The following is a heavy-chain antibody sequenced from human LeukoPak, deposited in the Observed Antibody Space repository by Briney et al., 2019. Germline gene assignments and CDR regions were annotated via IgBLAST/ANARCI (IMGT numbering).Heavy chain of an antibody. CDR1: GGSFSGYY. V-gene: IGHV4-34*01. Sequence: SETLSLTCAVYGGSFSGYYWGWIRQPPGKGLEWIGEINHSGSTNYNPSLTSRVTISVDTSKNPVSLKRSSVSAADTALYYCARVGGTKACSYGMDAWGHGTPVTVSS. CDR2: INHSGST. D-gene: IGHD1-1*01. J-gene: IGHJ6*02. CDR3: ARVGGTKACSYGMDA.